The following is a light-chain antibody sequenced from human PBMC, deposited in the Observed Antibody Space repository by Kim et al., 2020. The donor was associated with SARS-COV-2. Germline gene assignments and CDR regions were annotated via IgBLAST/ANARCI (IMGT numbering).Light chain of an antibody. CDR3: QESYSTPPELS. CDR2: AAS. V-gene: IGKV1-39*01. CDR1: QSISAY. Sequence: VGDRVTITCRASQSISAYIDWYRQKTEKAPKLLLSAASSLQSGVPSKFSGSGSGTDFTLTISSLQPEDVATYYCQESYSTPPELSFGGGTKVEIK. J-gene: IGKJ4*01.